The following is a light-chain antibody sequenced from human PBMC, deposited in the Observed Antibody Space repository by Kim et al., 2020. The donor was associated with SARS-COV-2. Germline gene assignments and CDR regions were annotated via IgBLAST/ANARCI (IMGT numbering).Light chain of an antibody. CDR1: QSVSNF. V-gene: IGKV3-11*01. J-gene: IGKJ2*01. CDR3: QQRTNWPPFT. CDR2: DAS. Sequence: LSPGETATLSSRASQSVSNFLAWYQQEPGQAPRLLIYDASNRAPGIPARFSGSGSGTDFTLTISSLEPEDFAVYYCQQRTNWPPFTFGQGTKLEI.